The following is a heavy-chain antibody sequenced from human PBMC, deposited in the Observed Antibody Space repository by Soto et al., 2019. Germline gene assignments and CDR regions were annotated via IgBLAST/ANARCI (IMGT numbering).Heavy chain of an antibody. D-gene: IGHD6-13*01. CDR2: INPNSGGT. CDR3: ARDESSSWYYFDY. CDR1: GYTFTGYY. J-gene: IGHJ4*02. V-gene: IGHV1-2*04. Sequence: ASVKVSCKASGYTFTGYYMHWVRQAPGQGLEWMGWINPNSGGTNYAQKFQGWVTMTRDTSISTAYMELSRLRSDDTAVYYCARDESSSWYYFDYWGQGTLVTVSS.